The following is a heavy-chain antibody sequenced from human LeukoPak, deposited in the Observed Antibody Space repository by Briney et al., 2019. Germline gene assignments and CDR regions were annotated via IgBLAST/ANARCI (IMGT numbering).Heavy chain of an antibody. CDR2: IYYSGST. D-gene: IGHD3-22*01. V-gene: IGHV4-59*01. CDR3: ASQGYYDSSGHDY. J-gene: IGHJ4*02. CDR1: GGSISSYY. Sequence: SETLSLTCTVSGGSISSYYWSWIRQPPGKGLEWIGYIYYSGSTNYNPSLKSRVTISVDTSKNQFSLKLSSVTAADTAVYYCASQGYYDSSGHDYWGQGTLVTVSS.